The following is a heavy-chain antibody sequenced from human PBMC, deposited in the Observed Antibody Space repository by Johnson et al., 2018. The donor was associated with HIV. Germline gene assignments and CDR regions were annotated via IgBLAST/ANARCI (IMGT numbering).Heavy chain of an antibody. D-gene: IGHD1-20*01. V-gene: IGHV3-30*18. CDR2: ISYDGSKK. Sequence: QVQLVESGGGVVQPGRSLRLLCAASRFSFSNYDMHWVRQAPGKGLEWVALISYDGSKKYYADSVKGRFTIFRANSKNTLYLQLNSLRAEDTAVYYGAKGGYNWKFDGFDIWGQGTMVTVSS. CDR3: AKGGYNWKFDGFDI. CDR1: RFSFSNYD. J-gene: IGHJ3*02.